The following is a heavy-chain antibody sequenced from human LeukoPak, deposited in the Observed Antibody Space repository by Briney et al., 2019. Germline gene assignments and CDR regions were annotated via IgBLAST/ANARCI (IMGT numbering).Heavy chain of an antibody. D-gene: IGHD3-22*01. CDR1: GFTFSSYE. Sequence: PGGSLRLSCAASGFTFSSYEMNWVRQAPGKGLEWVSYISSSGSTIYYADSVKGRFTISRDNAKNSLYLQMNSLRAEDTAVYYCASWGDTPYDSSGPAPDYWGQGTLVTVSS. CDR3: ASWGDTPYDSSGPAPDY. J-gene: IGHJ4*02. CDR2: ISSSGSTI. V-gene: IGHV3-48*03.